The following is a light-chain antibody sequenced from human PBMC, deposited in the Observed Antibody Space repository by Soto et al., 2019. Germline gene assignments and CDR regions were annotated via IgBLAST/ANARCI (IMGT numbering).Light chain of an antibody. CDR2: GAS. V-gene: IGKV3-15*01. CDR1: QSVSGN. Sequence: EIVLTQSPGTLSLSPGERATLSCRASQSVSGNLAWYQQKPGQAPRLLIYGASTRATGIPARFSGSGFGTEFILTISSLQSEDFAVYYCQQYNNWPFTFGQGTRLEIK. CDR3: QQYNNWPFT. J-gene: IGKJ5*01.